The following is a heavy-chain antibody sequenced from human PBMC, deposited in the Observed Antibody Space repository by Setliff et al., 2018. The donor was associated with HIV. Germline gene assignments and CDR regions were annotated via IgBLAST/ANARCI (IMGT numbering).Heavy chain of an antibody. CDR1: GYTLTELS. V-gene: IGHV1-24*01. CDR3: ATRSAAAGSGPGAFDI. J-gene: IGHJ3*02. D-gene: IGHD6-13*01. Sequence: GASVKVSCKVSGYTLTELSRHWVRQAPGKGLEWMGGFDPEDGETIYAQKFQGRVTMTEDTSTDTAYMELSSLRSEDTAVYYCATRSAAAGSGPGAFDIWGQGTMVT. CDR2: FDPEDGET.